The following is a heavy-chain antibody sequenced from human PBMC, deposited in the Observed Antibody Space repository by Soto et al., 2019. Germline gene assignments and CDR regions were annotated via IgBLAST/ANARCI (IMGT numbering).Heavy chain of an antibody. CDR3: ARGGASSWLKDY. Sequence: QVQLVESGGGVVQPGRSLRLSCAASGFTFSTYAIHWARQAPGKGLEWVAIISFDGSNTYYADSVKGRFTISRDNSKNTLYLQMNSLRVEDTAVYYCARGGASSWLKDYWGQGTLVTVSS. CDR1: GFTFSTYA. V-gene: IGHV3-30-3*01. J-gene: IGHJ4*02. D-gene: IGHD6-13*01. CDR2: ISFDGSNT.